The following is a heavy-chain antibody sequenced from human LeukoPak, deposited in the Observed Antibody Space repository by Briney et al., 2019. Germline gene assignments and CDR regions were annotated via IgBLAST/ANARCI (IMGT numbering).Heavy chain of an antibody. Sequence: SVTVSCTASGGTFSSYAISWVRQAPGQGLEWMGGIIPIFGTANYAQKFQGRVTITADESTSTAYMELSSLRSEDTAVYYCAGSSDYYDSSGYYYDKYYFDYWGQGTLVTVSS. J-gene: IGHJ4*02. CDR1: GGTFSSYA. D-gene: IGHD3-22*01. V-gene: IGHV1-69*13. CDR3: AGSSDYYDSSGYYYDKYYFDY. CDR2: IIPIFGTA.